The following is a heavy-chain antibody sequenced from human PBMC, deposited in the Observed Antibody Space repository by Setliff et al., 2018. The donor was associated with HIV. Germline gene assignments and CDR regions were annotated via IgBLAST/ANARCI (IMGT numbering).Heavy chain of an antibody. D-gene: IGHD5-18*01. CDR2: VNSDGTNT. CDR1: GFTFSNAW. V-gene: IGHV3-74*01. J-gene: IGHJ4*02. CDR3: ARGYSYGYRIDY. Sequence: GGSLRLSCAASGFTFSNAWMSWVRQAPGKGLVWVSRVNSDGTNTTYADSVKGRFTISRDNAKKTLFLQMDSLKGEDTAVYYCARGYSYGYRIDYWGQGTLVTVSS.